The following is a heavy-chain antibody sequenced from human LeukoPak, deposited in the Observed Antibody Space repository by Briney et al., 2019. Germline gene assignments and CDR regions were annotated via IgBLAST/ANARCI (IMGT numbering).Heavy chain of an antibody. J-gene: IGHJ4*02. CDR1: GFTFSSYG. Sequence: PGRSLGLSCAASGFTFSSYGMHWVRQAPGKGLEWVAVIWYDGSNKYYADSVKGRFTISRDNSKNTLYLQMNSLRAEDTAVYYCAKEGWPGYQLLTGPFDYWGQGTLVTVSS. CDR3: AKEGWPGYQLLTGPFDY. D-gene: IGHD2-2*01. V-gene: IGHV3-33*06. CDR2: IWYDGSNK.